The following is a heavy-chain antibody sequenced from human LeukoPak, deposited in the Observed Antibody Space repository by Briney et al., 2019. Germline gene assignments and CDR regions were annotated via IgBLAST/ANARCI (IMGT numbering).Heavy chain of an antibody. J-gene: IGHJ4*02. Sequence: ASVKVSCKASGGTFSSYAISWVRQAPGQGLEWMGGIIPIFGTANYAQKFQGRVTITTDESTSTAYMELSSLRSEDTAVYYCARVGDSSGWSFDYWGQGTLVTVSS. D-gene: IGHD6-19*01. CDR2: IIPIFGTA. V-gene: IGHV1-69*05. CDR3: ARVGDSSGWSFDY. CDR1: GGTFSSYA.